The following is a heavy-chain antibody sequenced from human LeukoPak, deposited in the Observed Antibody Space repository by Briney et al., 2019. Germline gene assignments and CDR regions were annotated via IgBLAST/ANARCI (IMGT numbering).Heavy chain of an antibody. CDR3: ARDLGYSSGWFGY. V-gene: IGHV1-2*02. CDR1: GYAFTGYY. D-gene: IGHD6-19*01. Sequence: GASVKVSCKASGYAFTGYYIHWVRQAPGQGLEWMGWINPNSGGTKYAQKFQGRVTMTRDTSISTAYMELSRLRSDDTAVYYCARDLGYSSGWFGYWGQGTLVTVSS. CDR2: INPNSGGT. J-gene: IGHJ4*02.